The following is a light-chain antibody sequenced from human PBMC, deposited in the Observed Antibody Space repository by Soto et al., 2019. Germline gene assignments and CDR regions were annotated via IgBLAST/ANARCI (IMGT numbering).Light chain of an antibody. J-gene: IGLJ1*01. Sequence: QSALTQPHSVSGSPGQSVTISCTGTSNDVGAYNYVSWYQQHPGKAPKLMISDINKRPSGVPDRFSGSKSGNTASLTISRLQAEDEADYYCCSYAGNSLYVFGTGTKLTVL. V-gene: IGLV2-11*01. CDR1: SNDVGAYNY. CDR2: DIN. CDR3: CSYAGNSLYV.